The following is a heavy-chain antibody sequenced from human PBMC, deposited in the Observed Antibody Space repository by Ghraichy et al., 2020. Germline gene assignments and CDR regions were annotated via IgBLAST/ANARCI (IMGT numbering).Heavy chain of an antibody. D-gene: IGHD3-22*01. CDR3: ASLGDYYDSSGLYDAFDI. CDR2: IYTSGST. CDR1: GGSISSGSYY. J-gene: IGHJ3*02. V-gene: IGHV4-61*02. Sequence: SETLSLTCTVSGGSISSGSYYWSWIRQPAGKGLEWIGRIYTSGSTNYNPSLKSRVTISVDTSKNQFSLKLSSVTAADTAVYYCASLGDYYDSSGLYDAFDIWGQGTMVTVSS.